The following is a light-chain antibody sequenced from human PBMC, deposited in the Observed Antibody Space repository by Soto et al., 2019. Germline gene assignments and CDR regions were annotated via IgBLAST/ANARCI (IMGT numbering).Light chain of an antibody. J-gene: IGLJ2*01. CDR2: VGTGGIVG. CDR1: SGYSNYK. V-gene: IGLV9-49*01. CDR3: GAGRV. Sequence: QPVLTQPPSASASLGASVTLTCTLSSGYSNYKVDWYQQRPGKGPRFVMRVGTGGIVGSKGDGIPDRFSVLGSGLNRYLTIKNIQEEDESDYHCGAGRVFGGGTKLTVL.